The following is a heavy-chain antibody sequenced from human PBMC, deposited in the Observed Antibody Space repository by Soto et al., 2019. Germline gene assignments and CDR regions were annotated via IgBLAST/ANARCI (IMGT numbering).Heavy chain of an antibody. Sequence: GGSLRLSCAAPGFTFSSYAMHWVRQAPGKGLEWVAVISYDGSNKYYADSVKGRFTISRDNSKNTLYLQMNSLRAEDTAVYYCASMGVPRWGYGMDVWGQGTTVTVSS. V-gene: IGHV3-30-3*01. CDR3: ASMGVPRWGYGMDV. CDR1: GFTFSSYA. D-gene: IGHD3-16*01. CDR2: ISYDGSNK. J-gene: IGHJ6*02.